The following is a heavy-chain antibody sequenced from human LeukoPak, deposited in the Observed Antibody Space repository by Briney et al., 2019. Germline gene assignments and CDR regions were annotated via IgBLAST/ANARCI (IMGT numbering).Heavy chain of an antibody. CDR2: ISSSGRYI. Sequence: GGSLRLSCAVSGFIFSSFGMNWVRQAPGKGLEWVSYISSSGRYIYYADSLKGRFTISRDSAKNSLYLQMDSLRAEDTAVYYCARDVYGDYAFDHWGQGTLVTVSS. D-gene: IGHD4-17*01. J-gene: IGHJ4*02. V-gene: IGHV3-21*01. CDR1: GFIFSSFG. CDR3: ARDVYGDYAFDH.